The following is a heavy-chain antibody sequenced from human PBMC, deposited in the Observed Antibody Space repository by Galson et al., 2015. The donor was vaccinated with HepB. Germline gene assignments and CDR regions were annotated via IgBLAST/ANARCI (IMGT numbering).Heavy chain of an antibody. CDR3: AKDGYSSSSWVDY. Sequence: SLRLSCAASGFTFSSYAMSWVRQAPGKGLEWVSAISGSGDSTYYADSVKGRFTISRDNSKNTLYLQMNSLRAEDTAVYYCAKDGYSSSSWVDYWGQGTLVTVSS. CDR2: ISGSGDST. V-gene: IGHV3-23*01. D-gene: IGHD6-6*01. CDR1: GFTFSSYA. J-gene: IGHJ4*02.